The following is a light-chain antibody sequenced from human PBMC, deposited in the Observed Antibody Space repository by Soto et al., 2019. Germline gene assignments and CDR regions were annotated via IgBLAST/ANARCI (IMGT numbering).Light chain of an antibody. CDR1: QSVSSN. CDR2: AVS. CDR3: QQYNKWPLT. V-gene: IGKV3-15*01. Sequence: EIRMTQSPGTLSASPGERATLSCRASQSVSSNLAWYQQKPGQAPRLLIYAVSTRATGIPARFSGSGSGTEFTLTISSLQSEYFAVYYCQQYNKWPLTFGHGTKVEIK. J-gene: IGKJ1*01.